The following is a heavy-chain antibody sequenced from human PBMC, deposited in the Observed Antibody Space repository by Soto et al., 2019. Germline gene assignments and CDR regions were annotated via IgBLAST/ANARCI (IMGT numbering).Heavy chain of an antibody. Sequence: QVQLVQSGAEVKKPGSSVKVSCKASGGTFGNYVIAWLRQAPGQGLVWMGRIIPIHGSTNYAQEFQGRVTITADRSTNTAYMELSSLRSEDTAMYYCARGGYLNMATILVRGFDPWGQGTLVTVSS. CDR3: ARGGYLNMATILVRGFDP. D-gene: IGHD3-10*01. V-gene: IGHV1-69*08. CDR1: GGTFGNYV. CDR2: IIPIHGST. J-gene: IGHJ5*02.